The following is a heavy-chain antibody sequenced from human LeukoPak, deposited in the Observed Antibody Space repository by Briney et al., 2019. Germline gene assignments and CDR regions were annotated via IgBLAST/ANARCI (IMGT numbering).Heavy chain of an antibody. J-gene: IGHJ5*02. CDR2: IISGVNT. CDR1: GFTFSSYA. Sequence: GGSLRLSCAASGFTFSSYAMTWVRQAPGKGLEWVSTIISGVNTYYTDSVKGRFAISRDNSKNTLYLQLNSLRAEDTAVYYCARDRNVFDPWGQGTLVTVSS. CDR3: ARDRNVFDP. V-gene: IGHV3-23*01.